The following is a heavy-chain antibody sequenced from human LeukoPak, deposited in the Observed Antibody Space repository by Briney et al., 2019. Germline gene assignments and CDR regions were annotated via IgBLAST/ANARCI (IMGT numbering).Heavy chain of an antibody. Sequence: SVKVSCKASGGTFSSYAISWVRQAPGQGLEWMGGIIPIFGTANYAQKFQGRVTITADESTSTAYMELSSLRSEDTAVYYCARVEGCGSGDYFDYWGQGTLVTVSS. CDR2: IIPIFGTA. CDR1: GGTFSSYA. CDR3: ARVEGCGSGDYFDY. J-gene: IGHJ4*02. D-gene: IGHD3-10*01. V-gene: IGHV1-69*01.